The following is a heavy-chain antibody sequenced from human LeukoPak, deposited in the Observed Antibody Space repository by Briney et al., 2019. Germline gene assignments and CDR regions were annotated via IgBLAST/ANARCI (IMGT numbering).Heavy chain of an antibody. Sequence: GRSLRLSCAASGFTFDDYAMHWVRQAPGKGLEWVSGISWNSGSIGYADSVKGRFTISRDNAKNSLYLQMNSLRAEDTALYYCAKDMGMGIGGSWSIFDYWGQGTLVTVSS. J-gene: IGHJ4*02. D-gene: IGHD6-13*01. V-gene: IGHV3-9*01. CDR3: AKDMGMGIGGSWSIFDY. CDR2: ISWNSGSI. CDR1: GFTFDDYA.